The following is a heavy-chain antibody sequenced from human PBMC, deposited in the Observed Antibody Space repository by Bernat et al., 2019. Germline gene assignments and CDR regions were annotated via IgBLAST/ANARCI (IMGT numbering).Heavy chain of an antibody. V-gene: IGHV1-46*01. D-gene: IGHD3-3*01. Sequence: QVQLVQSGAEVKKPGASVKVSCKASGYTFTSYYMHWVRQAPGQGLEWMGIINPSGGSTSYAQKFQGRVTMTRDTSTSTVYMELSSLRSEDTAVYYCARSSITIFGVVIEAGLFDYWGQGTVVTVSS. J-gene: IGHJ4*02. CDR1: GYTFTSYY. CDR3: ARSSITIFGVVIEAGLFDY. CDR2: INPSGGST.